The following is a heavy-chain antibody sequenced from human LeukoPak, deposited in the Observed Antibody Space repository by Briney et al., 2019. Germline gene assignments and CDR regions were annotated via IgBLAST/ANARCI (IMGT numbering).Heavy chain of an antibody. CDR2: IYSDGSRT. Sequence: PGGSLRLSCVASGFTFSSYWMRWVRQAPGKGLVWVSRIYSDGSRTNYADSVKGRFTISRDNAKNTLYLQMDSLRAEDTAVYHCARDLCTSTGCQYWFDPWGQGTLVTVSS. J-gene: IGHJ5*02. D-gene: IGHD2-2*01. CDR3: ARDLCTSTGCQYWFDP. CDR1: GFTFSSYW. V-gene: IGHV3-74*01.